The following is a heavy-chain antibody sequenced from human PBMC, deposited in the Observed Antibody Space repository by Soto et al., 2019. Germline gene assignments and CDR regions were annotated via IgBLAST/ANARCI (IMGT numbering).Heavy chain of an antibody. J-gene: IGHJ4*02. D-gene: IGHD3-22*01. CDR3: GSSSSGLYLDY. Sequence: EVQLVESGGGMVQPGGSLKLSCTASGFTFSGSAVLWVRQASGKGLEWLGRMRSKGNNYATAYAASVKGRIIISRDDSKNMAYLQMDSLKPEDTAVYYCGSSSSGLYLDYWGQGTLVTVSS. CDR1: GFTFSGSA. CDR2: MRSKGNNYAT. V-gene: IGHV3-73*01.